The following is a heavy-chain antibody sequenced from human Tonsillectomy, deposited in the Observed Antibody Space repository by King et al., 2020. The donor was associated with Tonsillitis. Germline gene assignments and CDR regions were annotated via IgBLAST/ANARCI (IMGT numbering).Heavy chain of an antibody. CDR3: ARNPFSGSYYYFDY. V-gene: IGHV4-59*01. Sequence: QLQESGPGLVKPSETLSLTCTVSGGSISSYYWSWIRQPPGKGLEWIGYIYYSGSTNYNPSLKSRVTISVDTSKNQFSLKLSSVTAADTAVYYCARNPFSGSYYYFDYWGQGPLVTVSS. J-gene: IGHJ4*02. D-gene: IGHD1-26*01. CDR1: GGSISSYY. CDR2: IYYSGST.